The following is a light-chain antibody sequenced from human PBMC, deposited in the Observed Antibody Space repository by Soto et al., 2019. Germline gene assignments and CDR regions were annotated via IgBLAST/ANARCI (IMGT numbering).Light chain of an antibody. V-gene: IGKV3-20*01. CDR1: QSVSSTY. CDR2: GAS. J-gene: IGKJ1*01. CDR3: QQYGSSPQT. Sequence: EIVLTQSPGTLSLSPGETATLSCRASQSVSSTYLAWYQQKPGQAPRLLIYGASSRVTGIPDRFSGSGSGTDFTLTISRLEPEDFAVYYCQQYGSSPQTFGQGTKVEIK.